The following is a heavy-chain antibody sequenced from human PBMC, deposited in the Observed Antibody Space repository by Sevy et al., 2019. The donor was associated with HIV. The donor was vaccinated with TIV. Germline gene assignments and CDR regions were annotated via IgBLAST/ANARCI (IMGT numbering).Heavy chain of an antibody. D-gene: IGHD4-4*01. J-gene: IGHJ6*03. CDR1: GFTFSNAW. CDR2: IKSKTDGGAT. Sequence: GGSLRLSCAASGFTFSNAWMSWVRQAPGKGLEWVGRIKSKTDGGATDYAGPGQGRLTITRHDSKNTLYLQMTSLKTEDTAVYYCTTDQMGYDYSNYYYYYYMDVWGKGTTVTVSS. V-gene: IGHV3-15*01. CDR3: TTDQMGYDYSNYYYYYYMDV.